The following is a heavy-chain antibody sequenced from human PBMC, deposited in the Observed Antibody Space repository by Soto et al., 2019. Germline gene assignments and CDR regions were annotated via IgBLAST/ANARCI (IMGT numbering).Heavy chain of an antibody. D-gene: IGHD3-9*01. Sequence: SETLSLTCAVYGGSFSGYYWSWIRQPPGKGLEWIGEINHSGSTNYNPSLKSRVTISVDTSKSQFSLKLSSVTAADTAVYYCARALIPKYDILTGYYTGWFDPWGQGTLVTVSS. V-gene: IGHV4-34*01. CDR3: ARALIPKYDILTGYYTGWFDP. CDR1: GGSFSGYY. J-gene: IGHJ5*02. CDR2: INHSGST.